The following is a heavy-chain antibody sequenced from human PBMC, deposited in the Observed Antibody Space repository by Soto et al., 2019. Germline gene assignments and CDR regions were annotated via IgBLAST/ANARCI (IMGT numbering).Heavy chain of an antibody. V-gene: IGHV1-46*01. Sequence: QVRLVQSGAEVQRPGASVNMSCQASGYKFTTSYLHWVRRAPGHGLQWMAMINPDTGSTSYAVTFQGRLAMTADKSTGTLYLGLGSLTSDDTATYYCARQHCSDTSCYFYFVYWGQGTLVSVSS. CDR1: GYKFTTSY. D-gene: IGHD2-15*01. J-gene: IGHJ4*02. CDR2: INPDTGST. CDR3: ARQHCSDTSCYFYFVY.